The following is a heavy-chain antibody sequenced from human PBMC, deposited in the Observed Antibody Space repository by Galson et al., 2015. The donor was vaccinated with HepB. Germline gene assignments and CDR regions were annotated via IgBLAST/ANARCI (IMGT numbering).Heavy chain of an antibody. CDR2: ISYDGSNK. Sequence: SLRLSCAASGFTFSSYAMHWVRQAPGKGLEWVAVISYDGSNKYYADSVKGRFTISRDNSKNTQYLQMNSLRAEDTAVYYCAREHPVLRFLEWASGYYGMDVWGQGTTVTVSS. CDR1: GFTFSSYA. D-gene: IGHD3-3*01. J-gene: IGHJ6*02. V-gene: IGHV3-30-3*01. CDR3: AREHPVLRFLEWASGYYGMDV.